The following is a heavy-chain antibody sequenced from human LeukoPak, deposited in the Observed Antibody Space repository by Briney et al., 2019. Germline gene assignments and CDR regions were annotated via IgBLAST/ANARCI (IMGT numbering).Heavy chain of an antibody. CDR1: GFTFSSYH. D-gene: IGHD4-11*01. V-gene: IGHV3-48*01. CDR3: ARVWQDYSNTDY. Sequence: GGSLRLSCAASGFTFSSYHMNWIRQAPEKGLEWISYISASSDLIYYADSVKGRFAISRDNAQRSLYLQMNSLTAEDTAVYYCARVWQDYSNTDYWGQGTLVTVSS. J-gene: IGHJ4*02. CDR2: ISASSDLI.